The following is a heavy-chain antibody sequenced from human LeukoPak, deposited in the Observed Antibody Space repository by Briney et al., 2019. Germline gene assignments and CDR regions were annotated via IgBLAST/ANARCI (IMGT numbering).Heavy chain of an antibody. J-gene: IGHJ6*02. Sequence: GGSLRLSCAASGFTFSSYAMHWVRQAPGKGLEWVAVISYDGGNKYYADSVKGRFTISRDNSKNTLYLQMNSLRAEDTAVYYCARYGDSTYGMDVWGQGTTVTVSS. D-gene: IGHD4-17*01. CDR2: ISYDGGNK. CDR3: ARYGDSTYGMDV. CDR1: GFTFSSYA. V-gene: IGHV3-30-3*01.